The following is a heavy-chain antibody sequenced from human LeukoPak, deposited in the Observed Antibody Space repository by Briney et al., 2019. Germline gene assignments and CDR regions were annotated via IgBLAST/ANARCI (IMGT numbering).Heavy chain of an antibody. CDR3: ARDIRVGPHFGYFQH. CDR1: GYTFTDYA. V-gene: IGHV7-4-1*02. J-gene: IGHJ1*01. D-gene: IGHD1-26*01. Sequence: ASVKVSCTASGYTFTDYAINWVRQAPGQGLERIGWINTNTGNPKYAQGFTGRFVFSLDTSVTTSYLEISSLKAEDTAVYYCARDIRVGPHFGYFQHWGQGTLVTVSS. CDR2: INTNTGNP.